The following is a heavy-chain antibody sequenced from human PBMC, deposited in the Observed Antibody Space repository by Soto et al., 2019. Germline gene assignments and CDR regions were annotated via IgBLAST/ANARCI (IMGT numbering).Heavy chain of an antibody. J-gene: IGHJ5*02. CDR2: IYYSGST. Sequence: SETLSLTCTVSGGSVSSGSYYWSWIRQPPGKGLEWIGYIYYSGSTNYNPSLKSRVTISVDTSKNQFSLKLSSVTAADTAVYYCARDSSDCSGGSCYSRDWFDPWGQGTLVTVSS. CDR3: ARDSSDCSGGSCYSRDWFDP. V-gene: IGHV4-61*01. CDR1: GGSVSSGSYY. D-gene: IGHD2-15*01.